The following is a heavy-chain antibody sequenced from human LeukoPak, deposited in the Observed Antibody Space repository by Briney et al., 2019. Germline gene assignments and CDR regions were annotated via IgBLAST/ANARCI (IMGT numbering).Heavy chain of an antibody. V-gene: IGHV1-69*06. D-gene: IGHD3-22*01. CDR3: ARVGGDYYDSSGYPRYYYYYMDV. CDR1: GGTFSSYA. J-gene: IGHJ6*03. Sequence: GASVKVSCKASGGTFSSYAIRWVRQAPGQGLEWMGGIIPIFGTANYAQKFQGRVTITADKSTSTAYMELSSLRSDDTAVYYCARVGGDYYDSSGYPRYYYYYMDVWGKGTTVTVSS. CDR2: IIPIFGTA.